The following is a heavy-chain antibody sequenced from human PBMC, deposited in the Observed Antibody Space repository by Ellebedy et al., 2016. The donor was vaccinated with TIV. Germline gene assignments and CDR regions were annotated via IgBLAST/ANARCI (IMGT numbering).Heavy chain of an antibody. CDR1: GLTFSNNA. Sequence: PGGSLRLSCAASGLTFSNNAMSWVRQAPGKGLEWVSGIVGSGAQKYADSVKGRFTISRDNSKGTVDLQMNSLRVEDTAVYFCAKDRTPGDGYWVFDDWGQGTLVTVSS. CDR2: IVGSGA. J-gene: IGHJ4*02. V-gene: IGHV3-23*01. CDR3: AKDRTPGDGYWVFDD. D-gene: IGHD5-18*01.